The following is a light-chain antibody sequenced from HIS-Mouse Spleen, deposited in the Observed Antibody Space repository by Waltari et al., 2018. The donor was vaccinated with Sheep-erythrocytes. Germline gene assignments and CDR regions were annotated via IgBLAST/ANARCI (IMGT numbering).Light chain of an antibody. CDR3: AAWDDSLNVLV. CDR2: SNN. Sequence: QSVLTQPPSASGTPGQRVTISCSGSSSNIGSNTVNWYQQLPGTAPKLLIYSNNTRTSRVPYRFSGSKSGTSTSLAIRGLQSEDEADYYCAAWDDSLNVLVFGGGTKLTVL. CDR1: SSNIGSNT. V-gene: IGLV1-44*01. J-gene: IGLJ3*02.